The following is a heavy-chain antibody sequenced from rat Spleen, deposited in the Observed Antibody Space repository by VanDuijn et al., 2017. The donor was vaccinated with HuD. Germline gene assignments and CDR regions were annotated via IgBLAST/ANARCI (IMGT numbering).Heavy chain of an antibody. Sequence: EVQLVESGGGLVQPGRSLKLSCVASGFTFNNYWMTWIRQAPGKGLEWVASITNTGGSTYYPDSVKGRFTIPRDNAKSTLYLQMNSLRSEDTATYYCTRYEITIAAIDYWGQGVMVTVSS. V-gene: IGHV5-31*01. D-gene: IGHD1-2*01. CDR1: GFTFNNYW. CDR2: ITNTGGST. CDR3: TRYEITIAAIDY. J-gene: IGHJ2*01.